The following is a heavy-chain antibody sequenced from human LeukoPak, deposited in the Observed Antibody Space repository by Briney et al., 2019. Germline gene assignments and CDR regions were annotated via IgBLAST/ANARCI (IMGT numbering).Heavy chain of an antibody. V-gene: IGHV4-59*01. D-gene: IGHD3-10*01. CDR2: IYYSGST. J-gene: IGHJ4*02. CDR1: GGSLSSYY. Sequence: SETLSLTCTVSGGSLSSYYWRWIRQPPGKGLEWIGYIYYSGSTNYNPSLKSRVTISVDTSKNQFSLKLSSVTAADTAVYYCARGGTMVRGVITRFDYWGQGTLVTVSS. CDR3: ARGGTMVRGVITRFDY.